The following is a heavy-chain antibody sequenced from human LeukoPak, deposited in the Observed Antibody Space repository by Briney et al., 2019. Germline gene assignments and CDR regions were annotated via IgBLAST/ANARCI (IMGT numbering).Heavy chain of an antibody. CDR3: AKRFTSDWHVVDY. CDR2: INNSGGAT. V-gene: IGHV3-23*01. Sequence: GGSLRLSCAASGFMFSNYAMTWVRQAPGKGLEWVSVINNSGGATFYADSVKGRFTISRDNSKNTLYLQMNSLRAEDTAVYYCAKRFTSDWHVVDYWGQGTLVTVSS. D-gene: IGHD6-19*01. J-gene: IGHJ4*02. CDR1: GFMFSNYA.